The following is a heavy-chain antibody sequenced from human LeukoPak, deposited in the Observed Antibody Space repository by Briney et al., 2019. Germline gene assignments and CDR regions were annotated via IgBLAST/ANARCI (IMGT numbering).Heavy chain of an antibody. D-gene: IGHD1-26*01. CDR1: GYTFTGYY. J-gene: IGHJ5*02. V-gene: IGHV1-8*02. Sequence: SVKVSCKASGYTFTGYYMHWVRQAPGQGLEWMGWMNPNSGNTGYVQKFQDRVTMTRSTSISTAYMELSSLRSEDTAVYYCMRGSSGTYHGMYNWFDPWGQGTLVTVSS. CDR2: MNPNSGNT. CDR3: MRGSSGTYHGMYNWFDP.